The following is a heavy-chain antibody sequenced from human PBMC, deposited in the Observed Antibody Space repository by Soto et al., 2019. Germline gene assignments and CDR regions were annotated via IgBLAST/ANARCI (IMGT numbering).Heavy chain of an antibody. CDR1: GYTFTGYY. CDR2: INPNSGGT. J-gene: IGHJ6*02. CDR3: AMPRHYYSYGMDV. Sequence: ASVKVSCKASGYTFTGYYMHWVRQAPGQGIEWMGWINPNSGGTNYAQKFQGRVTMTRDTSISTAYMELSRLRSDDTAVYYCAMPRHYYSYGMDVLGQGTTLPVSS. V-gene: IGHV1-2*02.